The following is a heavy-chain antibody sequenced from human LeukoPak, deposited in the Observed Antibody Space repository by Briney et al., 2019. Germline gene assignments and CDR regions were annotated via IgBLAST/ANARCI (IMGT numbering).Heavy chain of an antibody. J-gene: IGHJ2*01. CDR3: ARARGEWLVGWYFDL. CDR2: IYYSGST. D-gene: IGHD6-19*01. Sequence: SETLSLTCTVSGGSISSYYWSWIRQPPGKGLEWIWYIYYSGSTNYNPSPKSRVTISVETSKTQFSLKLRSVTAADTAVYYCARARGEWLVGWYFDLWGRGTLVTVSS. V-gene: IGHV4-59*01. CDR1: GGSISSYY.